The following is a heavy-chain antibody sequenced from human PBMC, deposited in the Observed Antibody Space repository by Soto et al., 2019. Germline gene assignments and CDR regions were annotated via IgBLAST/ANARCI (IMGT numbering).Heavy chain of an antibody. J-gene: IGHJ4*02. Sequence: QVQLVESGGGVVQPGRSLRLSCAASGFTFSSYAMHWVRQAPGKGLEWVAVISYDGSNKYYADSVKGRFTISRDNSKNTLYLRMNSLRAEDTAVYYCARQGGKGGTFWPGLWIDYWGQGTLVTVSS. D-gene: IGHD2-15*01. CDR3: ARQGGKGGTFWPGLWIDY. CDR1: GFTFSSYA. V-gene: IGHV3-30-3*01. CDR2: ISYDGSNK.